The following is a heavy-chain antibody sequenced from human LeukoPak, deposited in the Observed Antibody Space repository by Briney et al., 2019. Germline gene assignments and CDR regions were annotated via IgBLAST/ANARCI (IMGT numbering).Heavy chain of an antibody. CDR2: ISSSHSYV. CDR1: GFTFSSYT. Sequence: GGSLRLSCAASGFTFSSYTMNWVRQAPGKGLEWVSSISSSHSYVYYADSVKGRFTISRDDAKNSLYLQMNSLRAEDTAVYYCARDPTSSWETAFDIWGQGTMVIVSS. J-gene: IGHJ3*02. CDR3: ARDPTSSWETAFDI. V-gene: IGHV3-21*01. D-gene: IGHD1-26*01.